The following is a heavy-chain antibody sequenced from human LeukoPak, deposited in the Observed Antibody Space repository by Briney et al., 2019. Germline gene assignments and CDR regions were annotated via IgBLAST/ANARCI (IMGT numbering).Heavy chain of an antibody. CDR1: GGSISSYY. Sequence: PSETLSLTCTVSGGSISSYYWSWIRQPPGKGLEWIGYIYYSGSTNYNPSLKSRVTISVDTSKNQFSLRLSSVTAADTAVYYCARDRGYYDSSGYYSWGQGTLVTVSS. D-gene: IGHD3-22*01. CDR3: ARDRGYYDSSGYYS. CDR2: IYYSGST. V-gene: IGHV4-59*12. J-gene: IGHJ5*02.